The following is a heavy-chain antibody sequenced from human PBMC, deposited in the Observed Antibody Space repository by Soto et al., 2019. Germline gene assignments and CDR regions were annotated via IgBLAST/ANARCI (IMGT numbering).Heavy chain of an antibody. V-gene: IGHV4-31*03. CDR1: GGSISSGLYY. Sequence: QVQLQESGPGLVKPSQTLSLTCTVSGGSISSGLYYWNWIRHIPGKGLGWIGCIHYGGIIYYNPSLPCRLIISVDTSDNQFSLKLTSVTAADTAVYYCARGPDHAKAGYWGQGILVTVSS. CDR2: IHYGGII. D-gene: IGHD6-19*01. J-gene: IGHJ4*02. CDR3: ARGPDHAKAGY.